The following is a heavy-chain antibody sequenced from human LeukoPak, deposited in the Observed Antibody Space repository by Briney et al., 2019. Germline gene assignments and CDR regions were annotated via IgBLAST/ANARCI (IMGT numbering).Heavy chain of an antibody. CDR2: INSDGINT. CDR1: GFSFSTYW. V-gene: IGHV3-74*01. CDR3: ARDLGQYYDTSDNWFDP. Sequence: GGSLRLSCAASGFSFSTYWMHWVRQAPGKGLVWVSRINSDGINTSYADSVKGRFTISRDNAKNTLNLQMNSLRAGDTAVYYCARDLGQYYDTSDNWFDPWGQGTLVTVSS. D-gene: IGHD3-22*01. J-gene: IGHJ5*02.